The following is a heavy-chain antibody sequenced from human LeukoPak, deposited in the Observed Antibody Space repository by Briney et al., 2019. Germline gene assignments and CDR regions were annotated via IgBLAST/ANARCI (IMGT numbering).Heavy chain of an antibody. D-gene: IGHD2-15*01. CDR3: ARDGYCSGGSCYLDY. Sequence: GRSLRLSCAASGFTFSSYAMHWVRQAPGKGLEWVAVISYDGSNKYYAGSVKGRFTISRDNSKNTLYLQMNSLRAEDTAVYYCARDGYCSGGSCYLDYWGQGTLVTVSS. J-gene: IGHJ4*02. CDR1: GFTFSSYA. CDR2: ISYDGSNK. V-gene: IGHV3-30*04.